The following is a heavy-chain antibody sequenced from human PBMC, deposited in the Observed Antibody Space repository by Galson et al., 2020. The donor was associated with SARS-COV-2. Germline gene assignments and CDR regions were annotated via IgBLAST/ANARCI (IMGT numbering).Heavy chain of an antibody. CDR1: GFTVSSNY. V-gene: IGHV3-53*01. CDR3: ATDSSGYFGDFDY. D-gene: IGHD3-22*01. Sequence: GGSLRLSCAASGFTVSSNYMSWVRQAPGKGLEWVSVIYSGGSTYYADSVKGRFTISRDNSKNTLYLQMNSLRAEDTAVYYCATDSSGYFGDFDYWGQGTLVTVSS. J-gene: IGHJ4*02. CDR2: IYSGGST.